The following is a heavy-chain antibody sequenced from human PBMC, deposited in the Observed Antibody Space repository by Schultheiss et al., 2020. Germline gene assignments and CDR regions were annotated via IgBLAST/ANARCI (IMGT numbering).Heavy chain of an antibody. J-gene: IGHJ5*02. V-gene: IGHV4-38-2*01. CDR3: ASTPTVVPAAIGPWFDP. D-gene: IGHD2-2*02. CDR1: GYSISSGYY. CDR2: IYYSGST. Sequence: SETLSLTCAVSGYSISSGYYWGWIRQPPGKGLEWIGYIYYSGSTYYNPSLKSRVTISVDTSKNQFSLKLSSVTAADTAVYYCASTPTVVPAAIGPWFDPWGQGTLVTVSS.